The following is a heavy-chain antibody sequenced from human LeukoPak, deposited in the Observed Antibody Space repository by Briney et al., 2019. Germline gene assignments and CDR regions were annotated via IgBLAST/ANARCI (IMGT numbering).Heavy chain of an antibody. Sequence: GGSLRLSCAASGFTFSNYAMSWVRQAPGKGLEWVAIIWYDGSNIYYADSVKGRFTISRDNSKNTLFLQMNSLRAEDTALYYCARDFCSGGSCYLFDFWGQGTLVTVSS. CDR2: IWYDGSNI. V-gene: IGHV3-33*08. CDR1: GFTFSNYA. J-gene: IGHJ4*02. D-gene: IGHD2-15*01. CDR3: ARDFCSGGSCYLFDF.